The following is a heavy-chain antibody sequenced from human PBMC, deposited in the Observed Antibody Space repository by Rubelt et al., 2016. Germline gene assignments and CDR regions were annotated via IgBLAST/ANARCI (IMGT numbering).Heavy chain of an antibody. D-gene: IGHD6-19*01. Sequence: QVQLQQWGAGLLKPSETLSLTCAVYGGPFSGYYWSWIRQPPGKGLEWIGSIYYSGSTYYNPSLKSRVTISVDTSKNQFSLKLSSVAAADTAVYYCARAVAAYYFDYWGQGTLVTVSS. CDR1: GGPFSGYY. V-gene: IGHV4-34*01. CDR2: IYYSGST. CDR3: ARAVAAYYFDY. J-gene: IGHJ4*02.